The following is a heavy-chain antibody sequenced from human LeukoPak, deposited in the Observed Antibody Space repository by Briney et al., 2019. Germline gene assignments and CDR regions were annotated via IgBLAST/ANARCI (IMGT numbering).Heavy chain of an antibody. V-gene: IGHV2-70*11. Sequence: SGPTLVNPTQTFTLTCSFSGVSLSTSAMCVSWIRQPPGKALKWLARIDWDDDKYYSTSLKTRLTISKDTSKNQVVLTMTHMDPVDTATYYCARIDYWNACMHAFDIWGQGTMVTVSS. CDR3: ARIDYWNACMHAFDI. D-gene: IGHD1-1*01. CDR2: IDWDDDK. CDR1: GVSLSTSAMC. J-gene: IGHJ3*02.